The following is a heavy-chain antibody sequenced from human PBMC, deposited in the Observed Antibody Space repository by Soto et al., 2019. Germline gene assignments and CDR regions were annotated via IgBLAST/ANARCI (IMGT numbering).Heavy chain of an antibody. CDR2: INSDGRST. CDR1: GFTFSSHW. Sequence: EVQLVESGGGLVQPGGSLRLSCAASGFTFSSHWMHWVSHAPGKGLVWVSRINSDGRSTTNADSVKGRFTISRDNARNTLYLQMNSLRAEDTAVYYCARDSSWTGYSAQFDSWGQGTLVTVAS. V-gene: IGHV3-74*01. D-gene: IGHD3-9*01. J-gene: IGHJ4*02. CDR3: ARDSSWTGYSAQFDS.